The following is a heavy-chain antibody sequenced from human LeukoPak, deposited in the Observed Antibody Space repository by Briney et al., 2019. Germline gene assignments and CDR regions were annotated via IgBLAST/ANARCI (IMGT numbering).Heavy chain of an antibody. V-gene: IGHV5-51*01. CDR3: ARREVTVVVAATLGFDAFDI. CDR1: GYSFTSYW. Sequence: GESLKISCKGSGYSFTSYWIGWVRQMPGKGLEWMGIIYPGGSDTRYSPSFQGQVTISADKSISTAYLQWSSLKASDTAMYYCARREVTVVVAATLGFDAFDIWGQGTMVTVSS. J-gene: IGHJ3*02. CDR2: IYPGGSDT. D-gene: IGHD2-15*01.